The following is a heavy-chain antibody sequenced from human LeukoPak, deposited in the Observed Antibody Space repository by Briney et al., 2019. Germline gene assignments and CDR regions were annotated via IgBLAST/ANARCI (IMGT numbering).Heavy chain of an antibody. V-gene: IGHV1-46*01. CDR3: AIPPESLRYFDWLYY. CDR1: GYTFTSYY. D-gene: IGHD3-9*01. J-gene: IGHJ4*02. Sequence: ASVKVSCKASGYTFTSYYMHWVRQAPGQGLKWMGIINPSGGSTSYAQKFQGRVTMTRDTSTSTVYMELSSLRSEDTAVYYCAIPPESLRYFDWLYYWGQGTLVTVSS. CDR2: INPSGGST.